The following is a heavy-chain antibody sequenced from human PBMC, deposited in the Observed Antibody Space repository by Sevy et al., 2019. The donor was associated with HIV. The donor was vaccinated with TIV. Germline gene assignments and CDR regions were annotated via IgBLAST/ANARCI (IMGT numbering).Heavy chain of an antibody. Sequence: EGSLRLSCAASGFTFSSYSMNWVRQAPGKGLEWVSSISSSSSYIYYADSVKGRFTISRDNAKNSLYLQMNSLRAEDTAVYYCARLRARGYSYGSLDYWGQGTLVTVSS. V-gene: IGHV3-21*01. CDR3: ARLRARGYSYGSLDY. D-gene: IGHD5-18*01. CDR2: ISSSSSYI. J-gene: IGHJ4*02. CDR1: GFTFSSYS.